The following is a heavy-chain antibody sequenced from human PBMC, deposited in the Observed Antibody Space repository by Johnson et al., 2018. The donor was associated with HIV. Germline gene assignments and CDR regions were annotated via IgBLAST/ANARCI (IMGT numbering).Heavy chain of an antibody. Sequence: VQLVESGGGVVRPGGSLRLSCAASGFTFDDYGMSWVRQAPGKGLEWVAVISYDGSNKYYADSVKGRFTISLDNSKNTLYLQMNSLRDEDTAGDYCARDQGSAHAFDIWCQGTMVTVSS. CDR2: ISYDGSNK. CDR1: GFTFDDYG. D-gene: IGHD1-26*01. CDR3: ARDQGSAHAFDI. J-gene: IGHJ3*02. V-gene: IGHV3-30*03.